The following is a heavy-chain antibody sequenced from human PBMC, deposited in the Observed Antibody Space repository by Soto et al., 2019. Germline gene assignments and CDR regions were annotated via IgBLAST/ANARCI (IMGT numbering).Heavy chain of an antibody. CDR3: AKDESLFARMTNVYWYFDL. Sequence: QVQLVESGGGLVKPGGSLRLSCAASGFTFRDYYMSWIRQAPGKGLEWISYISSTGNSIYYADSVRGRFTISRDNAKNSLYLQMNRLRAEDTAVYSCAKDESLFARMTNVYWYFDLWCRGTLVTVSS. V-gene: IGHV3-11*01. CDR2: ISSTGNSI. J-gene: IGHJ2*01. CDR1: GFTFRDYY. D-gene: IGHD2-21*01.